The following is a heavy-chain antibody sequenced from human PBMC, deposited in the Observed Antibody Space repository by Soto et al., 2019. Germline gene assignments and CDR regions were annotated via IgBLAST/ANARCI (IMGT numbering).Heavy chain of an antibody. D-gene: IGHD3-9*01. Sequence: SETLSLTCAVYGGSFSGYYWSWIRQPPGKGLEWIGEINHSGSTNYNPSLKSRVTISVDTSKNQFSLKLSSVTAADTAVYYCARGGLRYFDWYPFDYWGQGTLVTSPQ. CDR3: ARGGLRYFDWYPFDY. J-gene: IGHJ4*02. CDR2: INHSGST. V-gene: IGHV4-34*01. CDR1: GGSFSGYY.